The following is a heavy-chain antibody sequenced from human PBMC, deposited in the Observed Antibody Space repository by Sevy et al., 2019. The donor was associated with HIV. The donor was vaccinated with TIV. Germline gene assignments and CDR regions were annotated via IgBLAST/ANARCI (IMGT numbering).Heavy chain of an antibody. CDR1: GFTFSSYS. CDR2: ISSSSTI. D-gene: IGHD1-26*01. Sequence: GESLKISCAASGFTFSSYSMNWVRQAPGKGLEWVSYISSSSTIYYADSVKGRFTISRDNAKNSLYLQMNSLRDEDTAVYYCAREVRVGAKFDPWGQGTLVTVPS. CDR3: AREVRVGAKFDP. V-gene: IGHV3-48*02. J-gene: IGHJ5*02.